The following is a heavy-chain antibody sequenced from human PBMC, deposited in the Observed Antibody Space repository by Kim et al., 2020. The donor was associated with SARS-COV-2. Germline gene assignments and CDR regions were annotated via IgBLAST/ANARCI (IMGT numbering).Heavy chain of an antibody. Sequence: SETLSLTCTVSGGSISSYYWSWIRQPPGKGLEWIGYIYYSGSTNYNPSLKSRVTISVDTSKNQFSLKLSSVTAADTAVYYCARDSSSWAYYYYGMDVWGQGTTVTVSS. CDR1: GGSISSYY. D-gene: IGHD6-13*01. CDR2: IYYSGST. J-gene: IGHJ6*02. CDR3: ARDSSSWAYYYYGMDV. V-gene: IGHV4-59*01.